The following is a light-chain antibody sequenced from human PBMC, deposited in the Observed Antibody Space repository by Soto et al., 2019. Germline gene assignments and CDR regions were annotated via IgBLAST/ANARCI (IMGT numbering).Light chain of an antibody. CDR2: RAS. CDR3: QQYYSLST. V-gene: IGKV1-5*03. CDR1: QSVSSW. J-gene: IGKJ1*01. Sequence: DIPMTQSPSTLSASVGDRVTITCRASQSVSSWLAWYQQKPGKAPKLLIYRASSLETGVPSRFSGSGSGTEFTLTISSLQPDDFATYYCQQYYSLSTFGQGTNADIK.